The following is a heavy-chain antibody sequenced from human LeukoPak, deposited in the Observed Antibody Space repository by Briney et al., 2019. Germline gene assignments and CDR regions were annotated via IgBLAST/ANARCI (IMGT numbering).Heavy chain of an antibody. D-gene: IGHD3-9*01. CDR3: AKDRSYYDILTGYYRETYYFDY. CDR1: GFTFSRYS. CDR2: VNSDGSGT. J-gene: IGHJ4*02. Sequence: PGGSLRLSCAASGFTFSRYSMHWVRQAPGKGLVWVSHVNSDGSGTDHADSVKGRFTISRDNSKNTLYLQMNSLRAEDTAVYYCAKDRSYYDILTGYYRETYYFDYWGQGTLVTVSS. V-gene: IGHV3-74*01.